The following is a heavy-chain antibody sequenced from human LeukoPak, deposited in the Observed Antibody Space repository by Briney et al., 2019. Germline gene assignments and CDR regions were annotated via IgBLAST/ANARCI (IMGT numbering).Heavy chain of an antibody. V-gene: IGHV3-21*01. J-gene: IGHJ3*02. CDR2: ISSSSSYI. CDR1: GFTFSSYS. CDR3: ARGSRMDAFDI. Sequence: GGSLRLSCAASGFTFSSYSMNWVRQAPGKGLEWVSSISSSSSYIYYADSVKGRFTISRDNAKNSLYLQMNSLRAEDTAVYYCARGSRMDAFDIWGQGTMVTVSS.